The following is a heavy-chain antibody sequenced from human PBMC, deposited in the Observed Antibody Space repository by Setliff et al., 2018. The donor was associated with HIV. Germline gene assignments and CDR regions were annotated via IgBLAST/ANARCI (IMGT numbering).Heavy chain of an antibody. J-gene: IGHJ4*02. Sequence: GGSLRLSCAASGFTFSSYVMNWVRQAPGKGLEWVSGITDRGDKTYYADSVKGRFTISRDNAKNSLYLQMNSLRAEDTAVYYCARGNTMVTDFDYWGQGTLVTVSS. D-gene: IGHD3-10*01. CDR1: GFTFSSYV. CDR2: ITDRGDKT. V-gene: IGHV3-23*01. CDR3: ARGNTMVTDFDY.